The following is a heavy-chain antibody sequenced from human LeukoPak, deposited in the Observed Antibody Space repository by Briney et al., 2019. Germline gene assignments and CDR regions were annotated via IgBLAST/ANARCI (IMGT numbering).Heavy chain of an antibody. CDR3: AKVGDCSSTSCYGLLLSYYFDY. Sequence: PGRSLRLSCAASGFTFSSYAMHWVRQAPGKGPEWVAVISYDGSNKYYADSVKGRFTISRDNSKNTLYLQMNSLRAEDTAVYYCAKVGDCSSTSCYGLLLSYYFDYWGQGTLVTVSS. CDR1: GFTFSSYA. D-gene: IGHD2-2*01. CDR2: ISYDGSNK. V-gene: IGHV3-30-3*01. J-gene: IGHJ4*02.